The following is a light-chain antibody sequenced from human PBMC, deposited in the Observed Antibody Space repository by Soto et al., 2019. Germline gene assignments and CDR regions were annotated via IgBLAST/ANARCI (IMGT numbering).Light chain of an antibody. J-gene: IGKJ3*01. V-gene: IGKV1-5*01. CDR2: DAS. Sequence: DIQMTQSPSTLSASVGDRVTITCRASQSNSSWLAWYQQKPGKAPKLLIYDASSLESGVPSRFSGSGSGTEFTFTISSLQPDDFATYYCQQYNSYSLTFGPGTKVDIK. CDR3: QQYNSYSLT. CDR1: QSNSSW.